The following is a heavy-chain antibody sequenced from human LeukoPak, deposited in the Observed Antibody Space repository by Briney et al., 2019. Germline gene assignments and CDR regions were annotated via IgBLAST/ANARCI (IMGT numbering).Heavy chain of an antibody. D-gene: IGHD2-2*01. CDR2: IKQDGSEK. J-gene: IGHJ4*02. CDR1: GFTFSNYW. Sequence: GGSLRLSCAVSGFTFSNYWMSWVRQAPGKGLEWAANIKQDGSEKYYVDSVKGRFTISRDNAKNSLHLQMNSLRAEDTAVYHCARVRCTRTSCFPDYWGQGTLVTVSS. V-gene: IGHV3-7*01. CDR3: ARVRCTRTSCFPDY.